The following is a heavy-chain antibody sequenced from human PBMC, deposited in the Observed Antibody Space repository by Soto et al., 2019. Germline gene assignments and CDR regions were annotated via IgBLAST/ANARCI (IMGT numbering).Heavy chain of an antibody. J-gene: IGHJ5*02. CDR2: IYYSGST. V-gene: IGHV4-31*03. CDR1: GGSISSGGYY. CDR3: XXVGXXXWFDP. Sequence: QVQLQESGPGLVKPSQTLSLTCTVSGGSISSGGYYWSWIRQHPGKGLEWIGYIYYSGSTYYNPSLKSRVTISVDTSKNQFSLKLSSVTAAXTXVXYCXXVGXXXWFDPWGQGTLVTVSS.